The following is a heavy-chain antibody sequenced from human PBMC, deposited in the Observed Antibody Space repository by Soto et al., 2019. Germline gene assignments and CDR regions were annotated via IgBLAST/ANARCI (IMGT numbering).Heavy chain of an antibody. CDR3: ARLHCASPNCVPLDP. J-gene: IGHJ5*02. V-gene: IGHV4-39*01. D-gene: IGHD2-2*01. CDR1: GGSIIDDTYY. Sequence: QLQLQESGPGLVKPSETLSLTCTVSGGSIIDDTYYWGWIRQPPGKGLEWIGSIYYSGTSSYNPSLESRVTMSVDTSKKQLSLRLRSVTAADTAVYYCARLHCASPNCVPLDPWGQGTLVIVSS. CDR2: IYYSGTS.